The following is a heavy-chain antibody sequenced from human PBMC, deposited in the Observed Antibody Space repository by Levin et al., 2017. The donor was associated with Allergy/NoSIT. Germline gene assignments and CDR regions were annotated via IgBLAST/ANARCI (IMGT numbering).Heavy chain of an antibody. CDR2: IGGSGGTT. J-gene: IGHJ4*02. CDR1: GFTFSSYA. D-gene: IGHD3-10*01. CDR3: AKRYYVSGSYYDY. V-gene: IGHV3-23*01. Sequence: PGGSLRLSCAASGFTFSSYAMSWVRQAPGKGLEWVSAIGGSGGTTYYADSVKGRFTISRDNSKNTLYLQMNSLRAEDTAVYYCAKRYYVSGSYYDYWGQGTLVTVSS.